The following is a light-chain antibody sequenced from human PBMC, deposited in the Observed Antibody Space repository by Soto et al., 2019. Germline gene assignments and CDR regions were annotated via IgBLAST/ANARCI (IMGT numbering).Light chain of an antibody. CDR2: EVS. Sequence: QSALTQPASVSGSPGQSITISCTGTSSDVGGYNYVSWYQQHPGKAPKLMIYEVSNRPSGVSNRFSGSKSGNTASLTISRLQADDEADYYCTSYSSSTTYIFGTGTKLTVL. CDR1: SSDVGGYNY. J-gene: IGLJ1*01. CDR3: TSYSSSTTYI. V-gene: IGLV2-14*01.